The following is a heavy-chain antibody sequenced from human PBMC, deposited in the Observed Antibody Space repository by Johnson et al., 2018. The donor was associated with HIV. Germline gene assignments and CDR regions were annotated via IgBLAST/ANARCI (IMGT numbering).Heavy chain of an antibody. CDR1: GFIFGSCW. CDR3: ARRRSYSSSPGAFDI. V-gene: IGHV3-30*02. Sequence: QVQLVESGGGLVQPGGSLRLSCIASGFIFGSCWMTWVRQAPGKGLEWVAFIRYDGRNKDYADSVKGRFTISRDNSKNTLYLQMNSLRAEDTAVYYCARRRSYSSSPGAFDIWGQGTMVTVSS. D-gene: IGHD6-6*01. J-gene: IGHJ3*02. CDR2: IRYDGRNK.